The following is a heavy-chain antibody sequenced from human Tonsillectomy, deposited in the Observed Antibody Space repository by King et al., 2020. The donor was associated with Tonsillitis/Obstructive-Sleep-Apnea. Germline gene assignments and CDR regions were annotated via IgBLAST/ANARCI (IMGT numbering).Heavy chain of an antibody. CDR1: GFTVSSNY. CDR2: IYSGGST. CDR3: ARGGREDDYVWRSLLFDI. J-gene: IGHJ3*02. D-gene: IGHD3-16*01. Sequence: VQLVESGGGLVQPGGSLRLSCAASGFTVSSNYMSWVRQAPGKGLEWVSVIYSGGSTYYADSVKGRFTISRHNSKNTLYLQMNSLRAEDTAVYYCARGGREDDYVWRSLLFDIWGQRTMVTVSS. V-gene: IGHV3-53*04.